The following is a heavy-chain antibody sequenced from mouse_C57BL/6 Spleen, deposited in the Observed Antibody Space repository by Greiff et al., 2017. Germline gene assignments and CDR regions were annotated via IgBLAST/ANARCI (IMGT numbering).Heavy chain of an antibody. D-gene: IGHD2-1*01. V-gene: IGHV1-69*01. Sequence: QVQLKESGAELVMPGASVKLSCKASGYTFTSYWMHWVKQRPGQGLEWIGEIDPSDSYTNYNQKFKGKSTLTVDKSSSTAYMQLSSLTSEDSAVYDCARSPIYYGNYWYFDVWGTGTTVTVSS. CDR3: ARSPIYYGNYWYFDV. CDR2: IDPSDSYT. J-gene: IGHJ1*03. CDR1: GYTFTSYW.